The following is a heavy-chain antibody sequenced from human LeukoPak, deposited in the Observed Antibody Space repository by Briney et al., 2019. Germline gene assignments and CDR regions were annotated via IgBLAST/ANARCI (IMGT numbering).Heavy chain of an antibody. D-gene: IGHD6-13*01. CDR2: ISYDGSNK. J-gene: IGHJ4*02. Sequence: GGSLRLSCAASGFTFSSYAMHWVRQAPGKGLEWVAVISYDGSNKYYADSVEGRFTISRDNSKNTLYLQMNSLRAEDTAVYYCARGETPIAAAGIRYWGQGTLVTVSS. CDR1: GFTFSSYA. CDR3: ARGETPIAAAGIRY. V-gene: IGHV3-30*04.